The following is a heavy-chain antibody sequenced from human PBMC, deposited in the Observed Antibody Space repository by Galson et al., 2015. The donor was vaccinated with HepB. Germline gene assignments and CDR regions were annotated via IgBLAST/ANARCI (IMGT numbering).Heavy chain of an antibody. J-gene: IGHJ4*02. V-gene: IGHV3-30*18. D-gene: IGHD3-22*01. Sequence: SLRLSCAASGFTFSSYGMHWVRQAPGKGLEWVAVISYDGSNKYYADSVKGRFTISRDNSKNTLYLQMNSLRAEDTAVYYCAKDQVWGYYYDSSGYYPHWGQGTLVTVSS. CDR1: GFTFSSYG. CDR3: AKDQVWGYYYDSSGYYPH. CDR2: ISYDGSNK.